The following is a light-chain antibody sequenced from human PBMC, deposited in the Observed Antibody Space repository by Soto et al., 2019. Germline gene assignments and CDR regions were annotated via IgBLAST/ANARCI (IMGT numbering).Light chain of an antibody. J-gene: IGKJ1*01. CDR3: QQYEYWPT. CDR2: GAS. CDR1: QSVGSK. Sequence: DIVLTQSPATLSVSPEERATLSCRASQSVGSKVAWYQQKPGQAPRLLIYGASTRVTGIAARFSASGSGTEFSLTISSLQSEDFAIYYCQQYEYWPTFGQGTKVDIK. V-gene: IGKV3D-15*01.